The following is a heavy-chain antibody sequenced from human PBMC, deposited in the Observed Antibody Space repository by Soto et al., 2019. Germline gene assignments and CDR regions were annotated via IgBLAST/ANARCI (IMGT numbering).Heavy chain of an antibody. D-gene: IGHD3-3*01. CDR3: ARDITVFGVVTNLGDYYGMDV. Sequence: HPGGSLRLSCAASGFTFSSHAMTWVRQAPGKGLEWVSGISASGGSTYYADPVKGRFTISRDKSKNTLYLQMSNLRAEDTAIYYCARDITVFGVVTNLGDYYGMDVWGQGTTVTVSS. CDR1: GFTFSSHA. J-gene: IGHJ6*02. CDR2: ISASGGST. V-gene: IGHV3-23*01.